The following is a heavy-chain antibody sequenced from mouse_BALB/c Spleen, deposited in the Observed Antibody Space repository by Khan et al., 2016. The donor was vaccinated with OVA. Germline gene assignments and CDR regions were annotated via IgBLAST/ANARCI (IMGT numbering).Heavy chain of an antibody. Sequence: QVRLQQSGAELVRPGSSVKISCKASGYGFSNYLMNWVKQGPGQGLEWIGQIYPGDGNTNYNGKFKDKATLTVDKSSSTAYMQLSSLTSGDSAFYFCARSEYDYFAYWGQGTLVTVSA. CDR1: GYGFSNYL. D-gene: IGHD2-14*01. CDR2: IYPGDGNT. CDR3: ARSEYDYFAY. J-gene: IGHJ3*01. V-gene: IGHV1-80*01.